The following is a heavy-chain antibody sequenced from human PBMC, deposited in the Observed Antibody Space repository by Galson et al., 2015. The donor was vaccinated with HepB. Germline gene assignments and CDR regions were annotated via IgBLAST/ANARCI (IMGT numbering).Heavy chain of an antibody. CDR2: ISGSGSST. D-gene: IGHD3-16*02. V-gene: IGHV3-23*01. CDR3: AKAAMIPFGEIIVPDAFDI. J-gene: IGHJ3*02. CDR1: GFTFSSYA. Sequence: CAASGFTFSSYAVSWVRQAPGKGLEWVSAISGSGSSTSYADSVKGRFTISRDNSKNTLYLQMNSLRAEDTAVYYCAKAAMIPFGEIIVPDAFDIWGQGTMVTVSS.